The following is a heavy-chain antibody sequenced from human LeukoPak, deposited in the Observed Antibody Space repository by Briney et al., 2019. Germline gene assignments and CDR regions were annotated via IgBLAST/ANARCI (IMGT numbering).Heavy chain of an antibody. CDR3: ARGPPLFYSSSFHY. V-gene: IGHV4-34*01. D-gene: IGHD6-6*01. CDR2: INHSGST. Sequence: SETLSLTCAVYGGSFSDYYWSWIRQPPGKGLEWIGEINHSGSTNYNPSLKSRVTISVDTSKNQFSLKLSSVTAADTAVYYCARGPPLFYSSSFHYWGQGTLVTVSS. CDR1: GGSFSDYY. J-gene: IGHJ4*02.